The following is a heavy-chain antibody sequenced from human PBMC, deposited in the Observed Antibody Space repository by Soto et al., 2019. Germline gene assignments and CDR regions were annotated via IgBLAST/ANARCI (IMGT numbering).Heavy chain of an antibody. J-gene: IGHJ1*01. Sequence: QVQLVESGGGVVQPGRSLRLSCAASGFTFSSYGMHWVRQAPGKGLEWVAVIWYDGSNKYYADSVKGRFTISRDNSKNTLYLQMNSLRAEDTAVYYCARDVFRGGSQGYFQHWGQGTLVTVSS. D-gene: IGHD1-26*01. CDR1: GFTFSSYG. V-gene: IGHV3-33*01. CDR2: IWYDGSNK. CDR3: ARDVFRGGSQGYFQH.